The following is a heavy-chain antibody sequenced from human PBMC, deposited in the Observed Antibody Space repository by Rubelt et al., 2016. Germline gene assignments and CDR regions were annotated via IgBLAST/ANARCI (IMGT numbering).Heavy chain of an antibody. V-gene: IGHV4-34*11. J-gene: IGHJ4*02. D-gene: IGHD2-8*01. CDR3: ARAMDFDY. CDR1: GGSFSGYY. CDR2: IYYSGST. Sequence: QVQLQQWGAGLLKPSETLSLTCAVYGGSFSGYYWSWIRQPPGKGLEWIGYIYYSGSTNYNPSLKSRVTISVDTSKNQFSLKLSSVTAADTAVYYCARAMDFDYWGQGTLVTVSS.